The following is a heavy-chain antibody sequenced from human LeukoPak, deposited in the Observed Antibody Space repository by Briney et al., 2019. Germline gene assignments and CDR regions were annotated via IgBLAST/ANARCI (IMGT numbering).Heavy chain of an antibody. CDR1: GGSISSYY. J-gene: IGHJ4*02. CDR2: IHYSGST. D-gene: IGHD6-13*01. V-gene: IGHV4-59*08. CDR3: ARKAISSSWYSLDY. Sequence: SETLSLTCTVSGGSISSYYWSWIRQPPGKGLEWIGYIHYSGSTNYNPSLKSRVTISVDTSKNQFSLKLSSVTAADTAVYYCARKAISSSWYSLDYWGQGTLVTVSS.